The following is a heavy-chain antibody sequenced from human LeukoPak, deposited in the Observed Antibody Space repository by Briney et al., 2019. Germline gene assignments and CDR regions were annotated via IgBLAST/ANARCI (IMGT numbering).Heavy chain of an antibody. CDR3: ARDGSDFWSGYPVEGAFDI. D-gene: IGHD3-3*01. CDR2: INPNSGGT. V-gene: IGHV1-2*02. CDR1: GYTFTGYY. J-gene: IGHJ3*02. Sequence: ASVKVSCKASGYTFTGYYMHWVRQAPGQGLEWMGWINPNSGGTNCAQKFQGRVTMTRDTSISTAYMELSRLRSDDTAVYYCARDGSDFWSGYPVEGAFDIWGQGTMVTVSS.